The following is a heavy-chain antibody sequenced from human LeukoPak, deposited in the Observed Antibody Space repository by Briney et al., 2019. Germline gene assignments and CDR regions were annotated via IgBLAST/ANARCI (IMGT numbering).Heavy chain of an antibody. CDR1: GFTFSSYA. Sequence: GGSLRLSCAASGFTFSSYAMSWVRQAPGKGLEWVSAISGSGGSTYYADSVKGRFTISRDNSKNTLYLQMNSLRAEDTAMYYCARDAGSGERVYWGQGTLVTVSS. J-gene: IGHJ4*02. V-gene: IGHV3-23*01. D-gene: IGHD3-16*01. CDR3: ARDAGSGERVY. CDR2: ISGSGGST.